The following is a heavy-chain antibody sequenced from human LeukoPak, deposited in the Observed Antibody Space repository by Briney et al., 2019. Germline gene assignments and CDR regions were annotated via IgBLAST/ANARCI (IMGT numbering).Heavy chain of an antibody. CDR3: ARDATMVRGGDAFDI. V-gene: IGHV3-21*01. D-gene: IGHD3-10*01. Sequence: GGSLRLSCAASGFTFSSYSMNWVRQAPGKGLEWVSSISSSSSYIYYADSVKGRFTISRDNAKNSLYLQMNSLRAEDTAVYYCARDATMVRGGDAFDIWGQGTMVTVSS. J-gene: IGHJ3*02. CDR1: GFTFSSYS. CDR2: ISSSSSYI.